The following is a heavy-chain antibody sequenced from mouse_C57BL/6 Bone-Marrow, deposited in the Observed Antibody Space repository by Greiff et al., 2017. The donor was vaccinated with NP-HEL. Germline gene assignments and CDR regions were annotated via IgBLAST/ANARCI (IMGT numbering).Heavy chain of an antibody. CDR1: GYTFTDYE. Sequence: VKLMESGAELVRPGASVTLSCKASGYTFTDYEMHWVKQTPVHGLEWIGAIDPETGGTAYNQKFKGKAILTADKSSSTAYMELRSLTSEDSAVYYCTRYYGSSYGYWGQGTTLTVSS. D-gene: IGHD1-1*01. CDR2: IDPETGGT. CDR3: TRYYGSSYGY. V-gene: IGHV1-15*01. J-gene: IGHJ2*01.